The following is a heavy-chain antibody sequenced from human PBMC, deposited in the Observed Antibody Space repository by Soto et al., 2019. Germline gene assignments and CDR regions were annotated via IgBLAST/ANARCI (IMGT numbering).Heavy chain of an antibody. D-gene: IGHD3-10*01. Sequence: QLVESGGGLVKPGGSLRVSCAASRFAFSSYSLHWVRQAPMKGLEWVAAINSVASYVYYADSLEGRFTISRDNAKNSVYLPMNSLRAEDTAVYYCTRDRSSFMRGRIRGPYGGLDVWGQGTTVLVS. J-gene: IGHJ6*02. CDR3: TRDRSSFMRGRIRGPYGGLDV. V-gene: IGHV3-21*01. CDR1: RFAFSSYS. CDR2: INSVASYV.